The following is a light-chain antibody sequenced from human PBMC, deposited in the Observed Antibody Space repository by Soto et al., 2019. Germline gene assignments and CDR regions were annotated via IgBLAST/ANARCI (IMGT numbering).Light chain of an antibody. Sequence: IVMTQSPATLSVCLWEIATLSWSAIQSVSTDLAWYQQKPGQAPRLLIFGASTRTTGIPARFSGSGSGTEFILTISSLQSEDSAVYYCHQYNYWPPETFGQGTKVDNK. V-gene: IGKV3-15*01. CDR1: QSVSTD. CDR3: HQYNYWPPET. J-gene: IGKJ1*01. CDR2: GAS.